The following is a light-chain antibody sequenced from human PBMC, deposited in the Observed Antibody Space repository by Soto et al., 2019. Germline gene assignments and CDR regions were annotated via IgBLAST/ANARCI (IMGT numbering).Light chain of an antibody. CDR2: GAS. CDR1: QSVSSSY. V-gene: IGKV3-20*01. CDR3: QQYNNWPPWT. Sequence: EIVLTQSPGTLSFSPGERATLSCRAIQSVSSSYLAWYQQKPGQAPRLLIYGASSRATGIPDRFSGSGSETEFTLTISSLQSEDSAVYYCQQYNNWPPWTFGQGTKVDIK. J-gene: IGKJ1*01.